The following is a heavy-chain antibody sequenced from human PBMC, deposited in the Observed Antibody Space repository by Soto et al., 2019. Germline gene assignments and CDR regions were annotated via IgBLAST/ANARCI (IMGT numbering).Heavy chain of an antibody. J-gene: IGHJ4*02. D-gene: IGHD3-22*01. Sequence: ASETLSLTCTVSGGSISSGGYYWSWIRQHPGKGLEWIGYIYYSGSTYYNPSLKSRVTISVDTSKNQFSLKLSSVTAADTAVYYCARQYYDSSGFYYFDYWGQGTLVTVSS. CDR3: ARQYYDSSGFYYFDY. CDR2: IYYSGST. V-gene: IGHV4-31*03. CDR1: GGSISSGGYY.